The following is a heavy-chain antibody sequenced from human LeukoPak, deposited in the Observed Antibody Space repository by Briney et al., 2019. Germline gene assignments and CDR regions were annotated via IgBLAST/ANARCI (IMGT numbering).Heavy chain of an antibody. CDR2: INHSGST. Sequence: SETLSLTCAVYGGSFSGYDWSWVRQPPGKGLEWIGEINHSGSTNYNPSLTSRVTILVDTSKNQFSLKLSTVTDADTAVYYCARYLVYTAMVINDYWGQGTLVTVSS. V-gene: IGHV4-34*01. D-gene: IGHD5-18*01. CDR1: GGSFSGYD. CDR3: ARYLVYTAMVINDY. J-gene: IGHJ4*02.